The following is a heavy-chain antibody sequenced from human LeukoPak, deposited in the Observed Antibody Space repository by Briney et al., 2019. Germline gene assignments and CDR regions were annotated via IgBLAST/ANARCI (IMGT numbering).Heavy chain of an antibody. D-gene: IGHD1-14*01. Sequence: SETLSLTCTVSGGSTSSYYWSWIRQPPGKGLEWIGNVHNSGTTNYNPSLKSRVTILLDRAKNQFSLKLTSMTAADTAVCFCAVGPNHYYFDDWGQGTLVTVSS. CDR1: GGSTSSYY. J-gene: IGHJ4*02. CDR3: AVGPNHYYFDD. V-gene: IGHV4-59*01. CDR2: VHNSGTT.